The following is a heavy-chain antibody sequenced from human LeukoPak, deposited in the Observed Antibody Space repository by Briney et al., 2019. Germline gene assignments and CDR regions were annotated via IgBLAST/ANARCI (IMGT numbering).Heavy chain of an antibody. J-gene: IGHJ4*02. CDR3: AKDAEGLCDY. CDR2: ISWDGGST. V-gene: IGHV3-43D*03. CDR1: GFTFDDYA. Sequence: PGGSLRLSCAASGFTFDDYAMYWVRQAPGKGLEWVSLISWDGGSTYYADSVKGRFTISRDNSKNSLYLQMNSLRAEDTALYYCAKDAEGLCDYWGQGTLVTVSS. D-gene: IGHD2-21*01.